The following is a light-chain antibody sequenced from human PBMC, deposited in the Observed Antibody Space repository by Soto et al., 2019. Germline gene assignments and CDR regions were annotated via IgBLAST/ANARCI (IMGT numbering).Light chain of an antibody. Sequence: QSVLTQPASVSGSPGQSITISCTGTSSDVGSSNLVSWYQQHPGKAPKLMIYDGIKRPSGVSNRFSGSKSGNTASLTISGLQAEDEADYHCCSYAGSSSWVFGGGTKVTVL. CDR1: SSDVGSSNL. J-gene: IGLJ3*02. CDR3: CSYAGSSSWV. V-gene: IGLV2-23*01. CDR2: DGI.